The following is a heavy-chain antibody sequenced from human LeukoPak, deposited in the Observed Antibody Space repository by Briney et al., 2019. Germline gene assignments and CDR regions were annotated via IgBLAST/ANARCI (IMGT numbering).Heavy chain of an antibody. Sequence: GGSLRLSCAASGFTFSSYAMSWVRQAPGKGLEWVAVISYDGSNKYYADSVKGRFTISRDNSKNTLSLQMSGLRAEDTALYYCTTEVPNGDLRFDYWGQGTLATVSS. V-gene: IGHV3-30-3*01. CDR1: GFTFSSYA. D-gene: IGHD4-17*01. CDR3: TTEVPNGDLRFDY. CDR2: ISYDGSNK. J-gene: IGHJ4*02.